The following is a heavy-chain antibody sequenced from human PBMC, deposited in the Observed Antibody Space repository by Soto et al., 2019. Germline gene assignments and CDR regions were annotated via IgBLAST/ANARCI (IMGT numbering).Heavy chain of an antibody. V-gene: IGHV4-34*01. D-gene: IGHD3-3*01. Sequence: SETLSLTCAVYGGSFSGYYWSWIRQPPGKGLEWIGEINHSGSTNYNPSLKSRVTISVDTSKNQFSLKLSSVTAADTAVYYCARGGQRGAQYDSWSGPRYYYYYGMDVWGQGTTVTVS. CDR1: GGSFSGYY. J-gene: IGHJ6*02. CDR3: ARGGQRGAQYDSWSGPRYYYYYGMDV. CDR2: INHSGST.